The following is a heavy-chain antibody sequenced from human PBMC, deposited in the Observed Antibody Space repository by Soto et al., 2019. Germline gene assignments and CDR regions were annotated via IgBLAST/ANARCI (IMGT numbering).Heavy chain of an antibody. D-gene: IGHD3-22*01. CDR3: AKDLRTYYYDSSGYYYPAHYYYYYYGMDV. V-gene: IGHV3-30*18. J-gene: IGHJ6*02. CDR2: ISYDGSNK. CDR1: GFTFSSYG. Sequence: QVQLVESGGGVVQPGRSLRLSCAASGFTFSSYGMHWVRQAPGKGLEWVAVISYDGSNKYYADSVKSRFTIARDNYKNTLYLQMNSQRAEDTAVYYCAKDLRTYYYDSSGYYYPAHYYYYYYGMDVWGQGTTVTVSS.